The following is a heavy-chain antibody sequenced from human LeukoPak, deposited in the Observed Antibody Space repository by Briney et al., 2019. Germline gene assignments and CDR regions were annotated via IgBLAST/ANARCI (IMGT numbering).Heavy chain of an antibody. Sequence: ASVKVSCKASGYTFTGYYMHWVRQAPGQGLEWMGWINPNSGGTNYAQKFQGRVTMTRDTSISTAYMELSRLRSDDTAVYYCARTRDYGDSAIFDYWGQGTLATVSS. D-gene: IGHD4-17*01. CDR1: GYTFTGYY. J-gene: IGHJ4*02. CDR2: INPNSGGT. CDR3: ARTRDYGDSAIFDY. V-gene: IGHV1-2*02.